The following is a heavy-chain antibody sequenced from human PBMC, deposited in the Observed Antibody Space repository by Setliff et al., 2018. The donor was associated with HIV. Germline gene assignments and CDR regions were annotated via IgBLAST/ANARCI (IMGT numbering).Heavy chain of an antibody. D-gene: IGHD2-15*01. CDR2: IDWDDDK. CDR1: GFSLSTGGMS. V-gene: IGHV2-70*11. J-gene: IGHJ4*02. CDR3: ARILFGGGLDY. Sequence: GSGPTLVNPTQTLTLTCTFSGFSLSTGGMSVNWIRQSPGKALEWLARIDWDDDKYYKTSLKTRLTVSKDTSKNQVVLTMTNMDPVDTATYFCARILFGGGLDYWGQGILVTVSS.